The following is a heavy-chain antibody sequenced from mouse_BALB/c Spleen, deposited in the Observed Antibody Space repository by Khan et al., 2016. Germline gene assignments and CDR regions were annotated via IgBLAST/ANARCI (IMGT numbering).Heavy chain of an antibody. V-gene: IGHV11-2*02. D-gene: IGHD2-3*01. CDR3: MRYDGYYGYFDV. Sequence: EVQLLETGGGLVQPGGSRGLSCEGSGFTFSGFWMSWVRQTPGKTLEWIGDINSDGSAINYAPSIKDRFTIFRDTDKSTLYLQMSNVRSEDTATYFCMRYDGYYGYFDVWGAGTTVTVSS. CDR1: GFTFSGFW. CDR2: INSDGSAI. J-gene: IGHJ1*01.